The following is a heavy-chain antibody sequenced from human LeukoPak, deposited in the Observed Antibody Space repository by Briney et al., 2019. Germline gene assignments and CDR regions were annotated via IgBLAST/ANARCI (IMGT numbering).Heavy chain of an antibody. D-gene: IGHD1-26*01. J-gene: IGHJ4*02. CDR3: ARYSGSFY. Sequence: GGSLRLSCAASGFIFSSYGMHWVRQAPGKGLEWVSRISSDGSSTSYADSVKGRFTISRDNAKNTLYLQMNSLRAEDTAVYYCARYSGSFYWGQGTLVTVSS. V-gene: IGHV3-74*01. CDR1: GFIFSSYG. CDR2: ISSDGSST.